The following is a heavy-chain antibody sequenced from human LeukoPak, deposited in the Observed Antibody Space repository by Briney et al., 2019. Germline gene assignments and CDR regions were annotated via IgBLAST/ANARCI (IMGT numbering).Heavy chain of an antibody. CDR3: ARDYDSSGSRSWYFDY. V-gene: IGHV6-1*01. CDR1: GDSVSSNSAA. J-gene: IGHJ4*02. D-gene: IGHD3-22*01. CDR2: TYYRSKWYN. Sequence: SQTLSLTCAISGDSVSSNSAAWNWIRQSPSRGLEWLGRTYYRSKWYNDYAVSVKSRITINPDISKNQFSLQLNSVTPEDTAVYYCARDYDSSGSRSWYFDYWGQGTLVTVSS.